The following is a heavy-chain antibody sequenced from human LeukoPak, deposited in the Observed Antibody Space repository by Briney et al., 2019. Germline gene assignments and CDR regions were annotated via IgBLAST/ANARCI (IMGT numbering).Heavy chain of an antibody. J-gene: IGHJ4*02. V-gene: IGHV3-30*03. CDR2: VSDDGTNK. Sequence: GGSLRLSCAASGFTFSSYGMHWVRQAPGKGLEWVAVVSDDGTNKYYADSVKGRFTISRDNAKNSLYLQMNSLRAEDTAVYYCARHHHRYCSNGICYTRTDYFDYWGQGTLVTVSS. D-gene: IGHD2-8*01. CDR1: GFTFSSYG. CDR3: ARHHHRYCSNGICYTRTDYFDY.